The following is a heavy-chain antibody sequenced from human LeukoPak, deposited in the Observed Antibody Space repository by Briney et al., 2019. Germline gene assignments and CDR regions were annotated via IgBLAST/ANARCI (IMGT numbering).Heavy chain of an antibody. D-gene: IGHD6-19*01. CDR3: ARDVRAVAGHFDY. Sequence: ASVKVSCKASGYTFTGYYMHWVRQAPGQGLEWMGWINPNRGGTNYAQKFQGRVTMTRDTSISTAYMELSRLRSDDTAVYYCARDVRAVAGHFDYWGQGTLVTVSS. CDR1: GYTFTGYY. J-gene: IGHJ4*02. V-gene: IGHV1-2*02. CDR2: INPNRGGT.